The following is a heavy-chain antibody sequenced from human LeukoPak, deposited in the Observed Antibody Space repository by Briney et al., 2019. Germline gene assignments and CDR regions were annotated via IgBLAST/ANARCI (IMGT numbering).Heavy chain of an antibody. D-gene: IGHD6-19*01. V-gene: IGHV3-48*03. CDR2: IFSGGSII. Sequence: QPGGSLRLSCAVSGFTFSNYEMNCVRQAPGKGLERVAYIFSGGSIIYYADSVKGRFTISRDNAKNSLYLQMNRLGAEDKAVYYCARQRITVAVRGDFDYWGQGTLVTVSS. J-gene: IGHJ4*02. CDR3: ARQRITVAVRGDFDY. CDR1: GFTFSNYE.